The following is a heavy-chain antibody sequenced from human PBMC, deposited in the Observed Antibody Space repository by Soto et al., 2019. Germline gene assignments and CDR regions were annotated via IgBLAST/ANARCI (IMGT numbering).Heavy chain of an antibody. CDR1: GCMFSAYT. Sequence: GGSLRLSCAASGCMFSAYTMNWVRQAPGKGLEWLSSISDDSSYIDYADSLRGRFTVSRDNARNSLYLQIDSLGVEDTAVYYCATPYYFNHWGPGTLVTVSS. D-gene: IGHD3-16*01. CDR2: ISDDSSYI. CDR3: ATPYYFNH. V-gene: IGHV3-21*06. J-gene: IGHJ1*01.